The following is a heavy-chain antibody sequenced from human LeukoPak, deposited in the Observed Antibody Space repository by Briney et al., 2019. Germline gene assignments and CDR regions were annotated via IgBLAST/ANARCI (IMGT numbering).Heavy chain of an antibody. CDR2: IYHGASNT. CDR3: ARQSNLDYSNSAGYFDY. D-gene: IGHD4-11*01. CDR1: GYNFTNYW. J-gene: IGHJ4*02. V-gene: IGHV5-51*01. Sequence: PGESLKISCKGSGYNFTNYWIVWVRQVPGKGLEWMGIIYHGASNTLYNPSFQGQVTVSADKSVTTAYLQWSSLKASDTALYFCARQSNLDYSNSAGYFDYWGQGTLVTVSS.